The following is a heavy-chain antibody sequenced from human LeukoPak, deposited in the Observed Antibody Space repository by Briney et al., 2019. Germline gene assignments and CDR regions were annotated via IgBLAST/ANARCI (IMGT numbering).Heavy chain of an antibody. CDR1: GYTLTELS. J-gene: IGHJ3*02. D-gene: IGHD1-26*01. Sequence: ASVKVSRKVSGYTLTELSMHWVRQAPGKGLEWMGGFDPEDGETIYAQKFQGRVTMTEDTSTDTAYMELSSLRSEDTAVYYCATLGGSYDAFDIWGQGTMVTVSS. CDR3: ATLGGSYDAFDI. V-gene: IGHV1-24*01. CDR2: FDPEDGET.